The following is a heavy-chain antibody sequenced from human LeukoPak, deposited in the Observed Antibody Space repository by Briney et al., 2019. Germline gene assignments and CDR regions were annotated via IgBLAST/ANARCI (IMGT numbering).Heavy chain of an antibody. Sequence: GGSLRLSCVASGFTFSSYWMHWVRQDPRKGLVWVSRINGDGRNINYADSVRGRLTISRDNAKNTLYLQMNTLRAEDTAVYYCAREAVTTGLDYWGQGTLVTVSS. V-gene: IGHV3-74*01. CDR3: AREAVTTGLDY. CDR2: INGDGRNI. J-gene: IGHJ4*02. CDR1: GFTFSSYW. D-gene: IGHD4-17*01.